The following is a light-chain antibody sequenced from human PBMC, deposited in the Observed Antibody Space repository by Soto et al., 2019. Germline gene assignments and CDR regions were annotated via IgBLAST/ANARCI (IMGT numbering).Light chain of an antibody. Sequence: QSALTQPASVSGSPGHSITISCTGTSSDVGGYNYVSWYQQHPGNAPKLMIYDVSNRPSGVSNRFSGSKSGNTASLTISGLQAEGEADYYCSSYTSSRRVFGTGTQLPVL. J-gene: IGLJ1*01. V-gene: IGLV2-14*01. CDR1: SSDVGGYNY. CDR3: SSYTSSRRV. CDR2: DVS.